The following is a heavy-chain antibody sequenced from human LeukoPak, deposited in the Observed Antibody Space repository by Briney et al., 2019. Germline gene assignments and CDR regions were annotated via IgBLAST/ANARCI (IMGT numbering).Heavy chain of an antibody. CDR1: GFTFSSYS. V-gene: IGHV3-21*01. J-gene: IGHJ4*02. Sequence: GGSLRLSCAASGFTFSSYSMNWARQAPGKGLEWVSSISSSSSYIYYADSVKGRFTISRDNAKNSLYLQMNSLRAEDTAVYYCARETYYYGSGSYVDYWGQGTLVTVSS. CDR3: ARETYYYGSGSYVDY. D-gene: IGHD3-10*01. CDR2: ISSSSSYI.